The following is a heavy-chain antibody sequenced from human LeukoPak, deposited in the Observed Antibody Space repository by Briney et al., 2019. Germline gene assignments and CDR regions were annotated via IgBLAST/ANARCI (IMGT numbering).Heavy chain of an antibody. D-gene: IGHD6-13*01. CDR3: ARDPQQQYFDY. Sequence: GGSLRLSCAASGITFSMYGMHWVRQAPGKGLEWLAVISSDGSEIHFADSVKGRFTISRDNSKNTLYMQMNSVRAEDTAVYYCARDPQQQYFDYWGQGTLVTVSS. V-gene: IGHV3-30*03. J-gene: IGHJ4*02. CDR1: GITFSMYG. CDR2: ISSDGSEI.